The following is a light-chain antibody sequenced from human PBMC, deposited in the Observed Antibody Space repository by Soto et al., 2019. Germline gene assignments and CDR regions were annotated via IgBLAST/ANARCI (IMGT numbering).Light chain of an antibody. CDR1: SSNIGSNT. Sequence: SVLTQPPSASGTPGQRVTISCSGSSSNIGSNTVNWYQQLPGTAPKLLIYSNNQRPSGVPDRFSGSKSGTSASLAISGLQSEDEADYYCAAWDDSLNVLVFGGGTQLTVL. CDR3: AAWDDSLNVLV. CDR2: SNN. V-gene: IGLV1-44*01. J-gene: IGLJ2*01.